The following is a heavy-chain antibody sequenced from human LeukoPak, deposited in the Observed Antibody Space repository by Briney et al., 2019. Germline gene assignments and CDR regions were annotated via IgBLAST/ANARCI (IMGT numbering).Heavy chain of an antibody. J-gene: IGHJ4*02. CDR1: GLTPSNSM. CDR3: AREYNWNYAFDY. CDR2: IRPDGVEK. V-gene: IGHV3-30*02. Sequence: PGGSLRLSCAASGLTPSNSMMHWIRQAPGEGLEWVALIRPDGVEKFYSDSVKGRFTISRDNSKNTVYLEMTNLRAAHTAVYYCAREYNWNYAFDYWGQGTLPTVSS. D-gene: IGHD1-7*01.